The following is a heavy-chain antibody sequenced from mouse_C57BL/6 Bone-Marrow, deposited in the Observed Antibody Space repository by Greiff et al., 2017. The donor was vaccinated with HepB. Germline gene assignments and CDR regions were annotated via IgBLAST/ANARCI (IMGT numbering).Heavy chain of an antibody. Sequence: QVQLQQPGAELVKPGASVKMSCKASGYTFTSYWITWVKQRPGQGLEWIGDIYPGSGSTNYNEKFKSKATLTVDTSSSTAYMQLSSLTSEDSAVYYCASKEAYYSNYGWYFDVWGTGTTVTVSS. CDR1: GYTFTSYW. D-gene: IGHD2-5*01. V-gene: IGHV1-55*01. J-gene: IGHJ1*03. CDR3: ASKEAYYSNYGWYFDV. CDR2: IYPGSGST.